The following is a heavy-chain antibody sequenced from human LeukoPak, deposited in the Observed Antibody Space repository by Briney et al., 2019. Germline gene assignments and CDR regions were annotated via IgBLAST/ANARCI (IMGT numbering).Heavy chain of an antibody. CDR2: ISSSSGHI. Sequence: GGSLRLSCADSGSTFSFYTMNWVRQAPGKGLEWVSSISSSSGHIHYADSVKGRFTISRDNAKNSLYLQMNNVRTEDTAVYYCARASAYYDSSGYYYPRPFDYWGQGTLVTVSS. J-gene: IGHJ4*02. CDR3: ARASAYYDSSGYYYPRPFDY. D-gene: IGHD3-22*01. CDR1: GSTFSFYT. V-gene: IGHV3-21*01.